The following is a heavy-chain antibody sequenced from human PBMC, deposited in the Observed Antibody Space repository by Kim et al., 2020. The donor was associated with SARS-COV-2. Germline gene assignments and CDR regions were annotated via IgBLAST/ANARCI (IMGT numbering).Heavy chain of an antibody. V-gene: IGHV3-49*03. CDR1: GFTFGDYA. CDR2: IRSKAYGGTT. J-gene: IGHJ4*02. CDR3: TRGYYDSSGYTFDY. D-gene: IGHD3-22*01. Sequence: GRSLRLSCTAYGFTFGDYAMSWFRQAPGKGLEWVGFIRSKAYGGTTEYAASVKGRFTISRDDSKSIAYLQMNSLKTEDTAVYYCTRGYYDSSGYTFDYWGQGTLVTVSS.